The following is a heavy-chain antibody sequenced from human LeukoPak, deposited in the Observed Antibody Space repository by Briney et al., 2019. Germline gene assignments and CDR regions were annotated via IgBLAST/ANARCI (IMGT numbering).Heavy chain of an antibody. V-gene: IGHV4-34*01. J-gene: IGHJ5*02. CDR2: INHSGST. Sequence: SETLSLTCAVYGGSFSGYYWSWIRQPPGKGLEWIGEINHSGSTNYNPSLKSRVTISVYTSKNQFSLKLSSVTAADTAVYYCARRSGTTVIYWFRRWFDPWGQGTLVTVSS. CDR1: GGSFSGYY. CDR3: ARRSGTTVIYWFRRWFDP. D-gene: IGHD4-17*01.